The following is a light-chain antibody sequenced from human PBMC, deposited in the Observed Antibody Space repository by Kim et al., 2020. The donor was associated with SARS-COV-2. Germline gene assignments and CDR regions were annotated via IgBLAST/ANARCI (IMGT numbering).Light chain of an antibody. CDR2: LNSDGSH. Sequence: QLVLTQSPSASASLGASVKLTCTLSSGHSSYAIAWHQQQPEKGPRYLMKLNSDGSHSKGDGIPDRFSGSSSGAERYLTIPSLQSEDEADYYCQTWGTGLFKVFGGGTQLTVL. J-gene: IGLJ3*02. V-gene: IGLV4-69*01. CDR1: SGHSSYA. CDR3: QTWGTGLFKV.